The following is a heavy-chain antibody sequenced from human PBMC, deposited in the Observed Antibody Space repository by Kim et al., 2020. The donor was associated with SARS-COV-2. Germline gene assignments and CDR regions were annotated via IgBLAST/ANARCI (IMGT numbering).Heavy chain of an antibody. D-gene: IGHD5-12*01. Sequence: YYADSVKGRFTISRDNSKNTLYLQMNSLRAEDTAVYYCARDRRVATIVDYWGQGTLVTVSS. V-gene: IGHV3-33*01. CDR3: ARDRRVATIVDY. J-gene: IGHJ4*02.